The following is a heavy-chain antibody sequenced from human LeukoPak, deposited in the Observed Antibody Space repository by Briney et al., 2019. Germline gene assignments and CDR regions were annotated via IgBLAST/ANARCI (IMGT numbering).Heavy chain of an antibody. J-gene: IGHJ4*02. V-gene: IGHV3-30*18. D-gene: IGHD1-26*01. CDR2: ISYDGSHK. CDR3: AKGYFVVGATFFDY. Sequence: GGSLRLSCAASGFTFSSYGMHWVRQAPGKGLEWVAVISYDGSHKYYADSVKGRFTISRDNSKNTLYLQMNSLRAEDTAVYYCAKGYFVVGATFFDYWGQGTLVTVSS. CDR1: GFTFSSYG.